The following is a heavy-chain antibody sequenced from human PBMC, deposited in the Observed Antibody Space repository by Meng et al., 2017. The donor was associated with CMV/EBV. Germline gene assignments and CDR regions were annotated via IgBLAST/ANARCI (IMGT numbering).Heavy chain of an antibody. J-gene: IGHJ4*02. Sequence: SCKASGGTFSSYAMHWVRQAPGKGLEWVAVISYDGSNKYYADSVKGRFTISRDNSKNTLYLQMNSLRAEDTAVYYCAREGGRQDYYDSSGYYYPDYWGQGTLVTVSS. CDR2: ISYDGSNK. V-gene: IGHV3-30*04. D-gene: IGHD3-22*01. CDR3: AREGGRQDYYDSSGYYYPDY. CDR1: GGTFSSYA.